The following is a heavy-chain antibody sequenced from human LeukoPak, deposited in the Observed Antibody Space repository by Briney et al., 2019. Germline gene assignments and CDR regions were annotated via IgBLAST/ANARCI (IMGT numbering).Heavy chain of an antibody. J-gene: IGHJ5*02. CDR2: IYYSGST. D-gene: IGHD3-3*01. V-gene: IGHV4-59*11. CDR1: GGSISSHY. CDR3: ARSGIYYDFWSGYFTWFDP. Sequence: SETLSLTCTVSGGSISSHYWSWIRQPPGEGLEWIGYIYYSGSTNYNPSLKSRVTISVDTSKNQFSLKLSSVTAADTAVYYCARSGIYYDFWSGYFTWFDPWGQGTLVTVSS.